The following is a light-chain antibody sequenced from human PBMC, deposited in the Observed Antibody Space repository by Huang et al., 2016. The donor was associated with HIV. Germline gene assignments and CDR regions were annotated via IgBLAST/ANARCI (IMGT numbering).Light chain of an antibody. J-gene: IGKJ4*01. CDR1: QTVLYDHNKKNY. CDR3: QQFLDLPST. CDR2: CAA. V-gene: IGKV4-1*01. Sequence: IVMTQSPQALSVSLGGSATINCTSSQTVLYDHNKKNYLAWYRQKTGQPPQLLIYCAATRASGVSDRFTGSGCGIEVALSIDSLQSDDVAVYYCQQFLDLPSTCGGGTTEE.